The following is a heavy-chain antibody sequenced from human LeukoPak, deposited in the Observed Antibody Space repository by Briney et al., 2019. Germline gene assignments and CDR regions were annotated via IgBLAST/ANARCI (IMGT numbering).Heavy chain of an antibody. CDR3: ARDRVVAAKYYYYYYGMDV. CDR1: GDSIASAGYY. V-gene: IGHV4-31*03. J-gene: IGHJ6*02. CDR2: IYYSGST. Sequence: SQTLSLTCTVSGDSIASAGYYWSWIRQHPGKGLEWIGYIYYSGSTYYNPSLKSRVTISVDTSKNQFSLKLSSVTAADTAVYYCARDRVVAAKYYYYYYGMDVWGQGTTVTVSS. D-gene: IGHD2-15*01.